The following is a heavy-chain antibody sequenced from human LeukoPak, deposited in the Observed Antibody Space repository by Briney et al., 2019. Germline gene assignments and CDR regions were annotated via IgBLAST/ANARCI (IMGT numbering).Heavy chain of an antibody. D-gene: IGHD4-17*01. CDR1: GGSVSSGSYY. Sequence: PFETLPLTCTVSGGSVSSGSYYWSWIRQPPGKGLEWIGYIYYSGSTNYNPSLKSRVTISVDTSKNQFSLKLSSVTAADTAVYYCARDSWDGDYYYYYGMDVWGQGTTVSVSS. CDR3: ARDSWDGDYYYYYGMDV. CDR2: IYYSGST. V-gene: IGHV4-61*01. J-gene: IGHJ6*02.